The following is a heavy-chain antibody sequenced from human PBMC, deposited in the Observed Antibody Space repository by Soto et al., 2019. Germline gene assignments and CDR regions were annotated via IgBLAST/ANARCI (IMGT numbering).Heavy chain of an antibody. J-gene: IGHJ4*02. D-gene: IGHD4-4*01. Sequence: GASVKVSCKASGYTFINYYMHWVRQAPGQGLEWMGGIIPIFGTANYAQKFQGRVTITADESTSTAYMGLSSLRSEDTAVYYCTGSRDGYSYFDYWGQGTLVTVSS. CDR3: TGSRDGYSYFDY. CDR1: GYTFINYY. V-gene: IGHV1-69*13. CDR2: IIPIFGTA.